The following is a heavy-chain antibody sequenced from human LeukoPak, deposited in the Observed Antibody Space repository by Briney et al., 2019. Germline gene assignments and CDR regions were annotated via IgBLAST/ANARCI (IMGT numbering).Heavy chain of an antibody. V-gene: IGHV3-15*01. CDR3: TTVHATYYDSSGTGSYH. J-gene: IGHJ5*02. D-gene: IGHD3-22*01. Sequence: GGSLRLSCAPSGFTFRNAWMNWVRQAPGKGLEWVGRTKRKSDAGKTDEAALGRGRFTISRDDSKHTLNVQMNSLKTEDTAVYYCTTVHATYYDSSGTGSYHWGQGTLVTVSS. CDR1: GFTFRNAW. CDR2: TKRKSDAGKT.